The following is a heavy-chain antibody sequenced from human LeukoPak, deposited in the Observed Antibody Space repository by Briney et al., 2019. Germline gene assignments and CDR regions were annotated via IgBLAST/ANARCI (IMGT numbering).Heavy chain of an antibody. D-gene: IGHD3-22*01. CDR1: GGSFSGYY. CDR3: ARERPPLGLLLRSAFDI. J-gene: IGHJ3*02. CDR2: INHSGST. Sequence: SETLSLTCAVYGGSFSGYYWSWIRQPPGKGLEWIGEINHSGSTNYNPSLKSRVTISVDTSKNQFSLKLSSVTAADTAVYYCARERPPLGLLLRSAFDIWAKGQWSPSLQ. V-gene: IGHV4-34*01.